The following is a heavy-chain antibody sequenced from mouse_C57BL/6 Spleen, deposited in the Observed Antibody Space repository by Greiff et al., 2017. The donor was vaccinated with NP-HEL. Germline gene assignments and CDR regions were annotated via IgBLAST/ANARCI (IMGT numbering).Heavy chain of an antibody. D-gene: IGHD2-4*01. CDR2: IYPSDSET. Sequence: QVQLQQPGAELVRPGSSVKLSCKASGYTFTSYWMDWVKQRPGQGLEWIGNIYPSDSETHYNQKFKDKATLTVDKSSSTAYMQLSSLTSEGSAVYYCATIYYDYGDYWGQGTTLTVSS. CDR3: ATIYYDYGDY. V-gene: IGHV1-61*01. CDR1: GYTFTSYW. J-gene: IGHJ2*01.